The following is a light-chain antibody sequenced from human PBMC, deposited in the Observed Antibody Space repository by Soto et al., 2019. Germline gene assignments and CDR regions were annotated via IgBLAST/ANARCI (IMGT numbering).Light chain of an antibody. CDR3: QQYDNLLLT. J-gene: IGKJ4*01. CDR2: DAS. CDR1: QDISNY. V-gene: IGKV1-33*01. Sequence: DIQMTQSPSSLSASVGDRVTITCQASQDISNYLNWYQLKPGKAPKLLIYDASNLETGVPSRFSGSGSGTDFTFTISSLQPEDIATYYCQQYDNLLLTFGGGTKVEIK.